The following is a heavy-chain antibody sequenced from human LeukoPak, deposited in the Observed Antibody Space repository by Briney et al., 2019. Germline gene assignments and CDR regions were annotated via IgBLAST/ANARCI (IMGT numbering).Heavy chain of an antibody. CDR3: ARXAAYSSQNWFDP. CDR1: GYILTNYA. Sequence: AXVKVSCXASGYILTNYAMNWVRQAPGQRLEWMGWINAGSGNTKYSQEFQGRVTLIMDTTASTTYMELSSLRSEDMAVYYCARXAAYSSQNWFDPWGQGTLVTVSS. D-gene: IGHD6-13*01. V-gene: IGHV1-3*03. CDR2: INAGSGNT. J-gene: IGHJ5*02.